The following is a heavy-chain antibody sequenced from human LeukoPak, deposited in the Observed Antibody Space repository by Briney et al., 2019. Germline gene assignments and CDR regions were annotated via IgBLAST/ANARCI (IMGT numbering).Heavy chain of an antibody. CDR2: INPNSGGT. Sequence: ASVKVSCKASDYTFTSYGISWVRQAPGQGLEWMGWINPNSGGTNYAQKFQGRVTMTRDTSISTAYMELSGLRSDDTAVFYCARVRTVTKVFDYWGQGTLVTVSS. V-gene: IGHV1-2*02. D-gene: IGHD4-11*01. J-gene: IGHJ4*02. CDR1: DYTFTSYG. CDR3: ARVRTVTKVFDY.